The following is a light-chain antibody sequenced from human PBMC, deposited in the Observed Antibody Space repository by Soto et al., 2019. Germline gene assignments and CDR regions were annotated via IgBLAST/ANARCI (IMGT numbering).Light chain of an antibody. V-gene: IGLV3-21*04. J-gene: IGLJ1*01. CDR3: QVWDSISDHYV. CDR1: NIGSKS. Sequence: SYELTQPPSVSVAPGKTARITCGGNNIGSKSVHWYQQKPGQAPVLVIYYDSDRTSGIHERFSGSNSGNTATLTISRVEAGDEADYYCQVWDSISDHYVFGTGTKVTVL. CDR2: YDS.